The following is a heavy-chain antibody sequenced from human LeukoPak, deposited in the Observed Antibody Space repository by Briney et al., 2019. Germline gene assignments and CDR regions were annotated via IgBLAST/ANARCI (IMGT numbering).Heavy chain of an antibody. D-gene: IGHD3-9*01. CDR2: IMYNGSIK. J-gene: IGHJ3*01. CDR1: GFNFSKYG. Sequence: GRSLRLSCAASGFNFSKYGMHWVRQAPGKGLEWGGFIMYNGSIKKYGDSVKHRFTISRDTSNKAVYVQMNSLRPQDTAVYYCAANSLENAGYDDGFDLWSQGSMVIVSS. CDR3: AANSLENAGYDDGFDL. V-gene: IGHV3-30*02.